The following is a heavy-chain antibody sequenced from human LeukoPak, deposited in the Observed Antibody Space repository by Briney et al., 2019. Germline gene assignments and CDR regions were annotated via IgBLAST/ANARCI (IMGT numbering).Heavy chain of an antibody. Sequence: ASVKVSCKASGGTFGSYAISWVRQAPGQGLEWMGGIIPIFGTANYAQKFQGRVTITADESTSTAYMELSSLRSEDTAVYYCARASPAARLGDAFDIWGQGTMVTVSS. D-gene: IGHD6-6*01. V-gene: IGHV1-69*13. CDR1: GGTFGSYA. CDR3: ARASPAARLGDAFDI. J-gene: IGHJ3*02. CDR2: IIPIFGTA.